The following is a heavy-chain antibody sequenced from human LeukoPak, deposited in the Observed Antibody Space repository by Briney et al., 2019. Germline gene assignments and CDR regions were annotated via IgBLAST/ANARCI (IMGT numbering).Heavy chain of an antibody. D-gene: IGHD2-15*01. Sequence: PSETLSLTCTVSGGSISSYYWSWIRQPPGKGLEWIGYIYYSGSTYYNPSLKSRVTISVDTSKNQFSLKLSSVTAADTAVYYCAREIYCSGGSCYPYLRGDVWGKGTTVTVSS. CDR2: IYYSGST. V-gene: IGHV4-59*12. CDR3: AREIYCSGGSCYPYLRGDV. CDR1: GGSISSYY. J-gene: IGHJ6*04.